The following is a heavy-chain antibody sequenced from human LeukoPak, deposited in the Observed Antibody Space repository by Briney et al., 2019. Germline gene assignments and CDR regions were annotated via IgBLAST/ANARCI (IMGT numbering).Heavy chain of an antibody. CDR3: ARLSGYSYGGGY. CDR2: INSDGSST. D-gene: IGHD5-18*01. Sequence: GGSLRLSCAASGFTFSSYWMHWVRQAPGKGLVWVSRINSDGSSTSYADSVKGRSTISRDNAKNTLYLQMNSLRAEDTAVYYCARLSGYSYGGGYWGQGTLVTVSS. CDR1: GFTFSSYW. J-gene: IGHJ4*02. V-gene: IGHV3-74*01.